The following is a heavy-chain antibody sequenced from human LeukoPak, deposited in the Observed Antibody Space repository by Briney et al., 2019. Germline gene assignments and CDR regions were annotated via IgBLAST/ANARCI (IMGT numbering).Heavy chain of an antibody. V-gene: IGHV3-49*03. D-gene: IGHD1-20*01. CDR3: TRAAVSSYGMDV. CDR2: IRSNAYGGTT. CDR1: GFTSGAYA. J-gene: IGHJ6*02. Sequence: GGSLRLSCTDSGFTSGAYAMRWFRQAPGKGVEGVGFIRSNAYGGTTEYAASVKGRFTISRDDSKSIAYLQMNSLKTEDTAVYYCTRAAVSSYGMDVWGQGTTVTVSS.